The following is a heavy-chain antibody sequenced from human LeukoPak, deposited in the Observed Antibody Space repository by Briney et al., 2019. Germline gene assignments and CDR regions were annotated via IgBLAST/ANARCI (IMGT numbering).Heavy chain of an antibody. CDR3: ATAAAGKDYYYYYGMDV. J-gene: IGHJ6*02. D-gene: IGHD6-13*01. V-gene: IGHV1-2*02. Sequence: PNSGGTNYAQKFQGRVTMTRDTSISTAYMELSRLRSDDTAVYYCATAAAGKDYYYYYGMDVWGQGTTVTVSS. CDR2: PNSGGT.